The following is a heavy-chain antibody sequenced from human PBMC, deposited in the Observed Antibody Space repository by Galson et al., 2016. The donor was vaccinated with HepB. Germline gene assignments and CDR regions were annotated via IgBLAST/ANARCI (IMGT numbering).Heavy chain of an antibody. CDR3: ARNQLRHSYYYGMDV. CDR1: GGSISTSDW. Sequence: ETLSLTCAVPGGSISTSDWWTWVRQPPGKGLEWIGENYHGGSTNYNPSLKSRVTISADKSKNQFSLRLTSLTAADTALYYCARNQLRHSYYYGMDVWGQGTAVTVSS. D-gene: IGHD1-1*01. CDR2: NYHGGST. J-gene: IGHJ6*02. V-gene: IGHV4-4*02.